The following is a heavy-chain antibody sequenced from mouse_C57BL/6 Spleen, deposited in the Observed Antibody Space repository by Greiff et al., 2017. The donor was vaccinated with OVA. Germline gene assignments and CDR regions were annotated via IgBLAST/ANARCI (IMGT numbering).Heavy chain of an antibody. V-gene: IGHV1-59*01. CDR3: ARSGTVVYFDY. CDR2: IDPSDSYT. Sequence: VQLQQPGAELVRPGTSVKLSCKASGYTFTSYWMHWVKQRPGQGLEWIGVIDPSDSYTNYNQKFKGKATLTVDTSSSTAYMQLSSLTSEDSAVYYCARSGTVVYFDYWGQGTTLTVSS. CDR1: GYTFTSYW. J-gene: IGHJ2*01. D-gene: IGHD1-1*01.